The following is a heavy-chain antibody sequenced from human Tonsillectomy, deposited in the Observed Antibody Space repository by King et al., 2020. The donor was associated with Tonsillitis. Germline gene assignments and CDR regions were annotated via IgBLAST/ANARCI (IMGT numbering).Heavy chain of an antibody. V-gene: IGHV2-26*01. Sequence: VTLKESGPVLVKPTETLTLTCTVSGFSLSDARMGVSWIRQPPGKALEWLAHIFSNDEKSYSTSLKSRLTISKDTSKSQVVLTMTNMDPVDTATYYCARIPGTVVRGDDAFDIWGQGTMVTVSS. D-gene: IGHD3-10*01. J-gene: IGHJ3*02. CDR1: GFSLSDARMG. CDR2: IFSNDEK. CDR3: ARIPGTVVRGDDAFDI.